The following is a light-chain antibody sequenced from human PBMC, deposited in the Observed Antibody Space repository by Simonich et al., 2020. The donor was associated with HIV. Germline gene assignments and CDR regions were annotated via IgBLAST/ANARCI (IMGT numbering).Light chain of an antibody. V-gene: IGKV1-39*01. CDR1: QTINND. CDR3: QQSYSTPVT. Sequence: DIQMTQSPSSLSASVGDRVTITCRASQTINNDLNWYQQKPGKAPKLLIYGMSSLQTGVPSRFSGSDSGTDFTLTISSLQPEDFATYYCQQSYSTPVTFGQGTKVEIK. J-gene: IGKJ1*01. CDR2: GMS.